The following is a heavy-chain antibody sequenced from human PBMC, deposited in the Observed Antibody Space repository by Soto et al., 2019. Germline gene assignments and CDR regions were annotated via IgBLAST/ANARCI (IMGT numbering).Heavy chain of an antibody. D-gene: IGHD6-13*01. CDR1: GFTFSSYG. V-gene: IGHV3-30*18. CDR3: AKYSGTGYSSSWYFDY. J-gene: IGHJ4*02. Sequence: GGSLRLSCAASGFTFSSYGMHWVRQAPGKGLEWVAVISYDGSNKYYADSVKGRFTISRDNSKNTLYLQMNSLRAEDTAVYDCAKYSGTGYSSSWYFDYWGQGTLVTVSS. CDR2: ISYDGSNK.